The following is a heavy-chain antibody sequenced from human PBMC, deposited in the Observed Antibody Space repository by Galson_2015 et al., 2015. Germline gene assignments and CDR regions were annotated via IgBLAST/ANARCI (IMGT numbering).Heavy chain of an antibody. CDR2: IKSETDGGTT. CDR3: TTDRHCSGGSCYSPFDY. CDR1: GFTFSNAW. D-gene: IGHD2-15*01. J-gene: IGHJ4*02. V-gene: IGHV3-15*01. Sequence: SLRLSCAASGFTFSNAWMSWVRQAPGKGLEWVGRIKSETDGGTTDYAAPVKGRFTISRDDSKNTLYLQMNSLKTEDAAVYYCTTDRHCSGGSCYSPFDYWGQGTLVTVSS.